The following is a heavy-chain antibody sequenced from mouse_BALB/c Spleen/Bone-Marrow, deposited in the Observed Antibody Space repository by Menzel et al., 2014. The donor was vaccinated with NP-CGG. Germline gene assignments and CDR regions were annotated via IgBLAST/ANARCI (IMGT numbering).Heavy chain of an antibody. D-gene: IGHD3-3*01. CDR2: IWGDGST. Sequence: VKLMESGPGLVAPSQSLSITCTVSGFSLTNYGISWVRQPPGKGLEWLGVIWGDGSTNYHSALISRLSISKDNSKSXVLLKLNSLQTDDTATYYCRGGPWFAYWGQGTLVTVSA. V-gene: IGHV2-3*01. CDR3: RGGPWFAY. J-gene: IGHJ3*01. CDR1: GFSLTNYG.